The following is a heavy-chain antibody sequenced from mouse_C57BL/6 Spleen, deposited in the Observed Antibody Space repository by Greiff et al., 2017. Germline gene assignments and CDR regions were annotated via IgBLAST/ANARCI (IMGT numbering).Heavy chain of an antibody. CDR1: GYTFTSYW. Sequence: QVQLQQPGTELVKPGASVKLSCKASGYTFTSYWLHWVKQRPGQGLEWIGNINPSNGGTNYNEKFTSKATLPVDQSSSTASQQPSRLTSDDTAVYYFARRRGAMDDWGQGTSVTASS. J-gene: IGHJ4*01. D-gene: IGHD3-3*01. CDR2: INPSNGGT. CDR3: ARRRGAMDD. V-gene: IGHV1-53*01.